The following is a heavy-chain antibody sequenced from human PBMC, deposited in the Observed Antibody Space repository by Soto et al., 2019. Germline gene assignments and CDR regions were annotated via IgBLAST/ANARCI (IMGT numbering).Heavy chain of an antibody. CDR3: AEGGFYDGFDY. Sequence: GGSLRLSCAASGFTFSNFAMTWVRQAPGKRLEWVSTIIGSGGNTYYADSVKGRFTISRDNSKNTLFLQMNSLRAEDTAVYYCAEGGFYDGFDYWGQGTLVTVSS. CDR2: IIGSGGNT. J-gene: IGHJ4*02. V-gene: IGHV3-23*01. CDR1: GFTFSNFA. D-gene: IGHD5-12*01.